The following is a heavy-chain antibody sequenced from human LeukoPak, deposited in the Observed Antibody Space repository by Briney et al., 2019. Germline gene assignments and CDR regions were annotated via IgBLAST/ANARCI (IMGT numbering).Heavy chain of an antibody. CDR3: ARDFYGGRYY. J-gene: IGHJ4*02. CDR1: GGSISSGSYY. V-gene: IGHV4-39*07. CDR2: IYYSGST. D-gene: IGHD4-23*01. Sequence: SETLSLTCTVSGGSISSGSYYWGWIRQPPGKGLEWIGSIYYSGSTYYNPSLKSRVTISVDTSKNQFSLKLSSVTAADTAVYYCARDFYGGRYYWGQGTLVTVSS.